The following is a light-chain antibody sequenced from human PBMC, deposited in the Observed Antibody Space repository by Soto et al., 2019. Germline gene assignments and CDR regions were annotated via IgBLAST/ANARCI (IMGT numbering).Light chain of an antibody. J-gene: IGKJ1*01. CDR1: RTLLRGY. Sequence: SQATVSLSPGETAPLSRGASRTLLRGYLAWYQQRPGLAPRLIIYDVSRRATGIPDRFSGSGSGTEFTLTIRSLQSEDFAVYYCQKYNNWPLWTFGHGTKVDIK. CDR3: QKYNNWPLWT. V-gene: IGKV3D-15*01. CDR2: DVS.